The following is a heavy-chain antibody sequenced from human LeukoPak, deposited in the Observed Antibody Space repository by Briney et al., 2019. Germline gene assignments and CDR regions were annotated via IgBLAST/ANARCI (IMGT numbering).Heavy chain of an antibody. CDR2: SRDKGHSYTT. V-gene: IGHV3-72*01. J-gene: IGHJ4*02. CDR3: SRAQSDNGRYYDDH. CDR1: GGSISSGGYS. Sequence: PSQTLSLTCAVSGGSISSGGYSWSWVRQTPGKGLEWIGRSRDKGHSYTTEYAASVKGRFTISRDVSKNSLYVQMNSLRTEDTAVYYCSRAQSDNGRYYDDHWGQGTVVTVSS. D-gene: IGHD3-22*01.